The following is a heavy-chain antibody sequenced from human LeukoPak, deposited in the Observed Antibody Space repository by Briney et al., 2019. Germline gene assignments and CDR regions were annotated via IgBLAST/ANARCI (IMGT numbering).Heavy chain of an antibody. CDR3: ARTRPSNDFWSGYWHLYYYYGMDV. CDR2: ISPTGSTT. Sequence: GGSLRLSCTASGFSFSGHWMHWARQLPGKGLVWVSRISPTGSTTSYADSVKGRFTVSRDNAKNTLYLQMNSLRAEDTAVYYCARTRPSNDFWSGYWHLYYYYGMDVWGQGTTVTVSS. D-gene: IGHD3-3*01. V-gene: IGHV3-74*01. J-gene: IGHJ6*02. CDR1: GFSFSGHW.